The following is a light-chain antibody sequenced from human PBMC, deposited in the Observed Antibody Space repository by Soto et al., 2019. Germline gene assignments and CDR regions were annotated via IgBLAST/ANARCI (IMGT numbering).Light chain of an antibody. CDR1: QSVRTK. V-gene: IGKV3D-15*01. Sequence: EIVMTQSPGTLSVSPGERATLSCRASQSVRTKLAWYQQKPGQAPRVLIYEASTRATGIPASFIGSGSGTEFTLTISSLQSEDFEVYSCLQYDDWPFTFGPGTTVDIK. CDR3: LQYDDWPFT. J-gene: IGKJ3*01. CDR2: EAS.